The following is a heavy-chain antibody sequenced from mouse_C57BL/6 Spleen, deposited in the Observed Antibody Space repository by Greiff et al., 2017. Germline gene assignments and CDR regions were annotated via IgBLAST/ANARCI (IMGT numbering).Heavy chain of an antibody. CDR2: ISSGSSTI. J-gene: IGHJ1*03. V-gene: IGHV5-17*01. D-gene: IGHD2-5*01. Sequence: EVMLVESGGGLVKPGGSLKLSCAASGFTFSDYGMHWVRQAPEKGLEWVAYISSGSSTIYYADTVKGRFTISRDNAKNTLFLQMTSLRSEDTAMYYCARPRYSNYGWYFDVWGTGTTVTVYS. CDR1: GFTFSDYG. CDR3: ARPRYSNYGWYFDV.